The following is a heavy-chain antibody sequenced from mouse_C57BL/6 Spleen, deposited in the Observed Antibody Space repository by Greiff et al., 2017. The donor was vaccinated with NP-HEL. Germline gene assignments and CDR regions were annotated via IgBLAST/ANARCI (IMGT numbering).Heavy chain of an antibody. CDR1: GYAFSSYW. Sequence: VQLQQSGAELVKPGASVKISCKASGYAFSSYWMNWVKQRPGKGLEWIGQIYPGAGDTNYNGKFKGKATLTADKSSSTADMQLSSLTSVDSAVYFCARGGDGSFDYWGQGTTLTVSS. V-gene: IGHV1-80*01. D-gene: IGHD1-1*01. CDR2: IYPGAGDT. J-gene: IGHJ2*01. CDR3: ARGGDGSFDY.